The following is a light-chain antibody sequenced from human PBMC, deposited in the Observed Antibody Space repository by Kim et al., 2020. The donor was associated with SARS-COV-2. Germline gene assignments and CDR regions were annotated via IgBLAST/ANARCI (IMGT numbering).Light chain of an antibody. J-gene: IGLJ1*01. V-gene: IGLV2-14*03. CDR2: DVS. CDR1: TSDIDYSNF. CDR3: SSYRSSTATYV. Sequence: QSALTQPASVSGSPGQSITISCTGITSDIDYSNFVSWYQQHPGKAPKLIIYDVSDRPSGISNRFSGSKSGNTASLTISGLRAEDEADYFCSSYRSSTATYVFGTGTKVTVL.